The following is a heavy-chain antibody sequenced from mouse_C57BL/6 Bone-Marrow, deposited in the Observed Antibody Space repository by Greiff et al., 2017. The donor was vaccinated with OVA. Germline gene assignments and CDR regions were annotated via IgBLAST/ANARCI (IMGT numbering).Heavy chain of an antibody. Sequence: EVKLVESGTVLARPGASVKMSCKTSGYTFTSYWMHWVKQRPGQGLEWIGAIYPGNSDTSYNQKFKGKAKLTAVTSASTAYMELSSLTNEDSAVYYCTRFYYGNYDAMDYWGQGTSVTVSS. J-gene: IGHJ4*01. CDR1: GYTFTSYW. CDR3: TRFYYGNYDAMDY. CDR2: IYPGNSDT. D-gene: IGHD2-1*01. V-gene: IGHV1-5*01.